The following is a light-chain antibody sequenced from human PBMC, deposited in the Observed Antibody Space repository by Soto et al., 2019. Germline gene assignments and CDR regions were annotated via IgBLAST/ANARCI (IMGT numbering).Light chain of an antibody. CDR1: QSISSY. V-gene: IGKV1-39*01. Sequence: DIQMTQSPSSLSASVVYRVTIAVRASQSISSYLNWYQQKPGKAPKLLIYAASSLQSGVPSRFSGSGSGTDFTLTISSLQAEDFAVYYCQQANTFPTFGQGTKVDI. J-gene: IGKJ1*01. CDR3: QQANTFPT. CDR2: AAS.